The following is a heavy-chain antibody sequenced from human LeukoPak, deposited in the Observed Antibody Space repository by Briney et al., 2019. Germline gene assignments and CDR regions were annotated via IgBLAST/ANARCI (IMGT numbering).Heavy chain of an antibody. CDR3: AKDRLFGSGLNGPHYYYGMDV. Sequence: GGSLRLSCAASDFSFSNYGMHWVRQAPGKGLEWVAVILYDGNNKHYAESVKGRFTISRDNPNNMLYLQMNSLRPEDTAVYYCAKDRLFGSGLNGPHYYYGMDVWGQGTTVTVSS. V-gene: IGHV3-30*18. J-gene: IGHJ6*02. D-gene: IGHD1-26*01. CDR2: ILYDGNNK. CDR1: DFSFSNYG.